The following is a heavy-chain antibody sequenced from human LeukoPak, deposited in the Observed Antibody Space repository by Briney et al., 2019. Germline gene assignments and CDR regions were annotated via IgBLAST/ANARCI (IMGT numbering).Heavy chain of an antibody. CDR2: IYYSGST. CDR3: ASPNRNYYDSSADAFDI. D-gene: IGHD3-22*01. Sequence: SETLSLTCTVSGGSISSSSYYWGWIRQPPGKGLEWIGSIYYSGSTYYNPSLKSRVTISVDTSKNQFSLKLSSVTAADTAVYYCASPNRNYYDSSADAFDIWGQGTMVTVSS. J-gene: IGHJ3*02. CDR1: GGSISSSSYY. V-gene: IGHV4-39*07.